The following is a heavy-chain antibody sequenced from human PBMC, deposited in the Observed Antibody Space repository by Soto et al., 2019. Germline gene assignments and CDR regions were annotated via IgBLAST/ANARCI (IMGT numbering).Heavy chain of an antibody. CDR1: EFTLSDYD. V-gene: IGHV3-13*01. CDR3: VREWLGGHIGPFDI. Sequence: EVQLVESGGGLVQPGGSLRLSCVASEFTLSDYDMHWVRQATGKGLEWVSSIEISGNTYHAVSVQGRFTISREIAKNSLYLQMNCLRVGDTAVYFWVREWLGGHIGPFDIWGQGTMVTASS. CDR2: IEISGNT. J-gene: IGHJ3*02. D-gene: IGHD3-10*01.